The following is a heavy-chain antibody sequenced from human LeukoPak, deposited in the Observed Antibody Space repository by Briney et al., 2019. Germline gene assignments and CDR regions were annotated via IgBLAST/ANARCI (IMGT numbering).Heavy chain of an antibody. CDR3: ARGASRSFDY. CDR1: GYTFTSYD. V-gene: IGHV1-8*03. J-gene: IGHJ4*02. Sequence: AASVKVSCKASGYTFTSYDINWVRQAPGQGLEGVGWMNSNSGNTGYAQKFQGRLTITRITSISTAYMELSSLRSEDTAVYYCARGASRSFDYWGQGTLVTVSS. D-gene: IGHD2-15*01. CDR2: MNSNSGNT.